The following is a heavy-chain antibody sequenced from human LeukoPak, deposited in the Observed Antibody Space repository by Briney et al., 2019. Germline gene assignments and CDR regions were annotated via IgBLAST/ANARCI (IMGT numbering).Heavy chain of an antibody. CDR2: IIPILGIA. CDR3: ATLGAVAGTKYYYYYMDV. J-gene: IGHJ6*03. V-gene: IGHV1-69*02. CDR1: GGTFSSYT. D-gene: IGHD6-19*01. Sequence: GASVKVSCKASGGTFSSYTISWVRQAPGQGLEWMGRIIPILGIANYAQKFQGRVTITADKSTSTAYMELSSLRSEDTAVYYCATLGAVAGTKYYYYYMDVWGKGTTVTVSS.